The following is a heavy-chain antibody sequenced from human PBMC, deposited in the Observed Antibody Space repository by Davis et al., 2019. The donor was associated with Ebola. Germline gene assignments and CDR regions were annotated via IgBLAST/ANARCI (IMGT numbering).Heavy chain of an antibody. D-gene: IGHD3-10*01. J-gene: IGHJ4*02. CDR2: ISGSGGST. V-gene: IGHV3-23*01. CDR3: ARSHLELFDY. CDR1: GFTFSSYG. Sequence: GESLKISCAASGFTFSSYGMSWVRQAPGKGLEWVSAISGSGGSTYYADSVKGRFTISRDNSQNRLYLQMNSLRAEDTAVYYCARSHLELFDYWGQGTLVTVSS.